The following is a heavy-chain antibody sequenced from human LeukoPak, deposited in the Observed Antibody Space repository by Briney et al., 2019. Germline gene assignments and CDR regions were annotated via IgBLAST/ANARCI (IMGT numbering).Heavy chain of an antibody. J-gene: IGHJ4*02. CDR3: AKVRVRYCSGGSCYFDY. CDR1: GFTFSSYA. V-gene: IGHV3-23*01. CDR2: ISGSGGST. D-gene: IGHD2-15*01. Sequence: NPGGSLRLSCAASGFTFSSYAMSWVRQAPGKGPEWVSAISGSGGSTYYADSVKGRFTISRDNSKNTLYLQMNSLRAEDTAVYYCAKVRVRYCSGGSCYFDYWGQGTLVTVSS.